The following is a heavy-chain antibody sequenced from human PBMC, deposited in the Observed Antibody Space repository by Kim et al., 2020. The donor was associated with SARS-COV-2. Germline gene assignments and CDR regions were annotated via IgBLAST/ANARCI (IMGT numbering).Heavy chain of an antibody. Sequence: SLKSRVTISVDTSKNQFSLKLSSVTAADTAVYYCGRQTYSSGWYHNYLDYWGQGTLVTVSS. J-gene: IGHJ4*02. V-gene: IGHV4-39*01. CDR3: GRQTYSSGWYHNYLDY. D-gene: IGHD6-19*01.